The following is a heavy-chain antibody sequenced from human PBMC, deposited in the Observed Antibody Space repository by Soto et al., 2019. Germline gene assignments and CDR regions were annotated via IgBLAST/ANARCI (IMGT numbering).Heavy chain of an antibody. V-gene: IGHV4-4*02. CDR1: GGSISSSNC. J-gene: IGHJ4*02. D-gene: IGHD3-10*01. CDR2: IYHSGSA. CDR3: AREDYYYGSGSYYIHFDY. Sequence: QVQLQESCPGLVKPSGTLSLTCAVSGGSISSSNCGRWVRQPPGKGLEWIGEIYHSGSANYNPSLNSRVTISVANSTNQFSLKLSSVTAADTAVYYCAREDYYYGSGSYYIHFDYWGQGTLVTDSS.